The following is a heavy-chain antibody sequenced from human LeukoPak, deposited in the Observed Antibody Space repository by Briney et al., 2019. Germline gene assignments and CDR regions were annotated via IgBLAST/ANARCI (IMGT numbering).Heavy chain of an antibody. J-gene: IGHJ4*02. D-gene: IGHD6-13*01. CDR2: ISAYNGNT. CDR3: ARENPGIAAAGTSDY. V-gene: IGHV1-18*01. Sequence: ASVKVSCKASGYTFTSYGISWVRQAPGQGLEWMGWISAYNGNTNYAQKLQGRVTMTTDTSTSTAYMELRSLRSDDTAVYYCARENPGIAAAGTSDYWGQGTLVTVFS. CDR1: GYTFTSYG.